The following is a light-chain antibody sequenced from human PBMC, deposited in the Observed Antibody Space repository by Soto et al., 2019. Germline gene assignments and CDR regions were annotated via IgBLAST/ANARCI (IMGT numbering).Light chain of an antibody. CDR2: TAS. Sequence: DLQMTQSPSSLSASVGDRVTITCRASQGISNYLAWYQQKPGKVPKLLIYTASTLQSGVPSRFSGSGSGTDLTPPISSLQPKNVANNSGQRNKNAPWRFGKGTKVDI. CDR1: QGISNY. J-gene: IGKJ1*01. V-gene: IGKV1-27*01. CDR3: QRNKNAPWR.